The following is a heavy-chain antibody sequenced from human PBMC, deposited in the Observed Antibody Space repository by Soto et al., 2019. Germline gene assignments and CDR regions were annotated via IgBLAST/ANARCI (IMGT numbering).Heavy chain of an antibody. CDR2: VNPYNAIT. Sequence: QVQLVQSGAEVKKPGASVNISCKTSGYTFTDYSFTWVRQAPGQGLEWMGWVNPYNAITNFAQNLQGRVTMTTDTSTRTAYMELRGLRSDDTATYYCARARWSTGWYAPDYWGQGTLVTVSS. D-gene: IGHD6-19*01. CDR1: GYTFTDYS. CDR3: ARARWSTGWYAPDY. J-gene: IGHJ4*02. V-gene: IGHV1-18*01.